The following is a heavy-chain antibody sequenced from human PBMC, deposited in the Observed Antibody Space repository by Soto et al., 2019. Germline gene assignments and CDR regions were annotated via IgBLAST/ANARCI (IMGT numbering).Heavy chain of an antibody. V-gene: IGHV4-39*07. CDR1: GDSVSSVGFH. J-gene: IGHJ6*02. D-gene: IGHD6-13*01. CDR3: ARRKAAAGTFLSYYYYGMDV. Sequence: SETLSLTCTVSGDSVSSVGFHWAWLRRPPGKGLEWIGEINHSGNTKYNPSLKSRVTISVDTSKNQFSLKLNSVTAADTAVYYCARRKAAAGTFLSYYYYGMDVWGQGTTVTVSS. CDR2: INHSGNT.